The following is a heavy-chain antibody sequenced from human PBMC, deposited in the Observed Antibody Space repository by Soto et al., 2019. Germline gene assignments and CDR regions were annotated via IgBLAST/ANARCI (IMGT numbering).Heavy chain of an antibody. CDR3: ARDSGYGSGSSVNHHLDY. J-gene: IGHJ4*01. Sequence: ASVKVSCKASGYTFTGYYMHWVRQAPGQGLEWMGWINPNSGGTNYAQKFQGRFTMSRDNAKNSLYLQMDSLRAEDTAVYYCARDSGYGSGSSVNHHLDYWGHGTLVTVSS. CDR1: GYTFTGYY. D-gene: IGHD3-10*01. CDR2: INPNSGGT. V-gene: IGHV1-2*02.